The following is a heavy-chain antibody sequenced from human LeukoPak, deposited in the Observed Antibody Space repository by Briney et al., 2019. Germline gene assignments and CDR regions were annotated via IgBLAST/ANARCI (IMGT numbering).Heavy chain of an antibody. D-gene: IGHD6-6*01. CDR3: ASPYSSSSLAAFDI. CDR2: ISYDGSNK. Sequence: GGSLRLSCAASGFTFSSYAMHWVRQAPGKGLEWVAVISYDGSNKYYADSVKGRFTISRDNSKNTLYLQMNSLRAEDTAVYYCASPYSSSSLAAFDIWGQGTMVTVSS. V-gene: IGHV3-30-3*01. J-gene: IGHJ3*02. CDR1: GFTFSSYA.